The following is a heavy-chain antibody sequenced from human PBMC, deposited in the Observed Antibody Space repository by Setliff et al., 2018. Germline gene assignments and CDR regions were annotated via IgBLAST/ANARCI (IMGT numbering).Heavy chain of an antibody. V-gene: IGHV3-23*01. CDR2: IGGSGSSA. J-gene: IGHJ3*02. CDR3: AKDQFSGNGVYDPFDI. Sequence: GALRLSCAASGFTFRNYAMNWVRRAPGKGLEWVAHIGGSGSSADYADSVKGRFTVSRDNSKSALYLQMNSLRVEDTARYYCAKDQFSGNGVYDPFDIWGQGTMVTVS. CDR1: GFTFRNYA. D-gene: IGHD2-15*01.